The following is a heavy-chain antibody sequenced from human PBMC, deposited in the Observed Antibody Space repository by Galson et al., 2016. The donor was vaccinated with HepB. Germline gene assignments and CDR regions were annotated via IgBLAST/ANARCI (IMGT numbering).Heavy chain of an antibody. Sequence: SVKVSCKASGYTFTSYYMHWVRQVPGQGLEWMGIINPTGGGTSYAQKFQGRVTMTRDTSTSTVYMELSSLRSEDTAVYYCARGRGYYYFEYWGLGTLVTGSS. CDR3: ARGRGYYYFEY. D-gene: IGHD3-3*01. CDR2: INPTGGGT. CDR1: GYTFTSYY. J-gene: IGHJ4*02. V-gene: IGHV1-46*01.